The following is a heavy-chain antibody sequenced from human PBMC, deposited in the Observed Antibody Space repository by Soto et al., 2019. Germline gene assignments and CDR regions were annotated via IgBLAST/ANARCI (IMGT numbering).Heavy chain of an antibody. D-gene: IGHD4-17*01. CDR2: ISYDGRNK. V-gene: IGHV3-30*04. CDR1: GFSFSKYA. J-gene: IGHJ5*02. Sequence: QVLLVESGGGVVQPGRSLQLSCTASGFSFSKYAMHWVRQAPGKGLEWVAVISYDGRNKDDADSVKGRFTISRDNSKSTRFLQMNSLGPADTAIYYCARETHRGDYGPLDLWGQGTLVTVS. CDR3: ARETHRGDYGPLDL.